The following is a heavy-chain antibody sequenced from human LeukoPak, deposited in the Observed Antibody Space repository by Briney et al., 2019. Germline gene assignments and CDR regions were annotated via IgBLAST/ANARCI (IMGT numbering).Heavy chain of an antibody. CDR1: AFTFSNYA. V-gene: IGHV3-64*04. J-gene: IGHJ4*02. CDR2: ITSNGGST. CDR3: ARGEMATITESIDY. Sequence: GGSLRLSCSASAFTFSNYAMHWVRQAPGKGLEYVSAITSNGGSTYYADSVKGRFTISRDNAQNSLYLQMNSLRAEDTAVYYCARGEMATITESIDYWGQGTLVTVSS. D-gene: IGHD5-24*01.